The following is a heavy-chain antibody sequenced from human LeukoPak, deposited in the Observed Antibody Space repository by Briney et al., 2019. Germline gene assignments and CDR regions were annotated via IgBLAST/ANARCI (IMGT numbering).Heavy chain of an antibody. CDR1: GYDFTTYW. J-gene: IGHJ4*02. D-gene: IGHD3-10*01. Sequence: GESLKISCKGFGYDFTTYWIGWVRQLPGKGLEWMGVIYPGDSDTRYNPSIQGQVTISADKSTTTIYLQWGSLKASDTAMYFCARHVAQYGTVFPFDYWGQGTLVTVSS. CDR3: ARHVAQYGTVFPFDY. CDR2: IYPGDSDT. V-gene: IGHV5-51*01.